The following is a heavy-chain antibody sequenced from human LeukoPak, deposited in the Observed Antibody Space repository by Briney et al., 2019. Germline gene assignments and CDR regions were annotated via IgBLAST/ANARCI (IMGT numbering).Heavy chain of an antibody. CDR1: GFTFSSYE. CDR2: ISSSGSTI. J-gene: IGHJ4*02. D-gene: IGHD3-22*01. CDR3: ARGSPYYYDSSGYYYD. V-gene: IGHV3-48*03. Sequence: PGGPLRLSCAASGFTFSSYEMKWLRQAPGQGLEGVSYISSSGSTIYYADSVKGRFTVPRDNAKNSLYLQMNSLRAEDTAVYYCARGSPYYYDSSGYYYDWGQGTLVTVSS.